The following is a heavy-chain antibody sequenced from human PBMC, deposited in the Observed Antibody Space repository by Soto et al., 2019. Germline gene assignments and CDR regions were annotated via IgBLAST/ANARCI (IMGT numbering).Heavy chain of an antibody. CDR1: GFTFSSYS. Sequence: EVQLVESGGGLVQPGGSLRLSCAASGFTFSSYSMNWVRQAPGKGLEWVSYISSSSSTIYYADSVKGRFTISRDNAKNSLYLQMNSLRAEDTAVYYCAREIVVVVAATHDAFDIWGQGTMVTVSS. D-gene: IGHD2-15*01. V-gene: IGHV3-48*01. J-gene: IGHJ3*02. CDR3: AREIVVVVAATHDAFDI. CDR2: ISSSSSTI.